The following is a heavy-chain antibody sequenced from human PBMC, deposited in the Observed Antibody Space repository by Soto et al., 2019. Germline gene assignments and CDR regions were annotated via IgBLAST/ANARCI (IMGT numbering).Heavy chain of an antibody. CDR2: IKSKTDGGTT. CDR3: HFYWGQLSSHFDY. J-gene: IGHJ4*02. D-gene: IGHD3-16*02. V-gene: IGHV3-15*01. Sequence: GGSLRLSCAASGFTFSNAWMSWVRQAPGKGLEWVGRIKSKTDGGTTDYAAPVKGRFTISRDDSKNTLYLQMNSLKTEDTAVYYRHFYWGQLSSHFDYWGQGTLVTVSS. CDR1: GFTFSNAW.